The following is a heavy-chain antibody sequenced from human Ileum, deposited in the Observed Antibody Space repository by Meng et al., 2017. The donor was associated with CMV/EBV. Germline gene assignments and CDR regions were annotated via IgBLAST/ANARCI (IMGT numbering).Heavy chain of an antibody. Sequence: QDSGTRLVHTSETLSLTGIVSGDSISSYYWSWIRQPAGKGRWWIGRLYSNGNNNYNPSLESRVTMSVDTSKNHFSLKLNSVTAADTAVYYCARGTKYGSGNWFDPWGQGTLVTVSS. CDR1: GDSISSYY. CDR2: LYSNGNN. CDR3: ARGTKYGSGNWFDP. D-gene: IGHD3-10*01. J-gene: IGHJ5*02. V-gene: IGHV4-4*07.